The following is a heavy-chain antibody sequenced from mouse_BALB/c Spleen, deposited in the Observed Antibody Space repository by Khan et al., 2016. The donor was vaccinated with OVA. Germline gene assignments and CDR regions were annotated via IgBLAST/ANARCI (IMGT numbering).Heavy chain of an antibody. V-gene: IGHV1-77*01. J-gene: IGHJ3*01. Sequence: QVQLQQSGPELVKPGASVKMSCKASGYTFTDYVINWVKQRTGQGLEWIGDIYPGCGSTYYNEKFKGKANLTADKSSNTAYMQLSSLTFEDSAVDLCARGGYAVFAYWGQGTLVTVSA. D-gene: IGHD2-14*01. CDR1: GYTFTDYV. CDR3: ARGGYAVFAY. CDR2: IYPGCGST.